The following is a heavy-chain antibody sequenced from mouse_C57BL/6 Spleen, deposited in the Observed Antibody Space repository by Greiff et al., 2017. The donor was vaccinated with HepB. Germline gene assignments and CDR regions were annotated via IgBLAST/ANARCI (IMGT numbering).Heavy chain of an antibody. Sequence: VQLQQSGAELAKPGASVKLSCKASGYTFTSYWMHWVKQRPGQGLEWIGYINPSSGYTKYKQKFKDKATLTADKSSSKAYMQLSSLTYEDSAVYFCASPAQATSWFAYWGQGTLVTVSA. J-gene: IGHJ3*01. CDR3: ASPAQATSWFAY. D-gene: IGHD3-2*02. CDR2: INPSSGYT. CDR1: GYTFTSYW. V-gene: IGHV1-7*01.